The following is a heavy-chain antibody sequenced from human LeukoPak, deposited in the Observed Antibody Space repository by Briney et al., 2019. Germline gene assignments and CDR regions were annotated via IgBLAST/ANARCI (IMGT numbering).Heavy chain of an antibody. V-gene: IGHV3-49*03. CDR2: IRSKAYGGTT. J-gene: IGHJ4*02. D-gene: IGHD5-12*01. CDR3: TRVIAGPLDVVPPPDY. CDR1: GFTFGDYA. Sequence: GGSLRLSCTASGFTFGDYAMSWFRQAPGKGLEWVGFIRSKAYGGTTEYAASVKGRFTISRDDSKSIAYLQMNSLKTEDTAVYYCTRVIAGPLDVVPPPDYWGQGTLVTVSS.